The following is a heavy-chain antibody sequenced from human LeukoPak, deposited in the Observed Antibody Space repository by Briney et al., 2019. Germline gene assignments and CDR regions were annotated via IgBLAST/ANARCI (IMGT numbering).Heavy chain of an antibody. V-gene: IGHV3-11*01. CDR1: GFTFNDYY. CDR2: ISSSGSTI. Sequence: GGSLRLSCAASGFTFNDYYMSWIGQAPGKGLEWVSYISSSGSTIYYADSVKGRFTISRDNAKNSLYLQMNSLRAEDTAVYYCARDSQYNLNYAPPSLDYSGQGSLVTVSS. CDR3: ARDSQYNLNYAPPSLDY. D-gene: IGHD1-7*01. J-gene: IGHJ4*02.